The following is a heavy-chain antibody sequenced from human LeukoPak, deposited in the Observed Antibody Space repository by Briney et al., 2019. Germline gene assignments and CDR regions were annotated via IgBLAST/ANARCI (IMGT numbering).Heavy chain of an antibody. D-gene: IGHD6-19*01. CDR3: ANRYIAVAGTVFDY. Sequence: GGSLRLXCAASGFTVSSNYMSWVRLAPGKGLEWVSVIYSGGSTYYADSVKGRFTISRDNSKNTLYLQMNSLRAEDTAVYYCANRYIAVAGTVFDYWGQGTLVTVSS. V-gene: IGHV3-66*02. CDR2: IYSGGST. J-gene: IGHJ4*02. CDR1: GFTVSSNY.